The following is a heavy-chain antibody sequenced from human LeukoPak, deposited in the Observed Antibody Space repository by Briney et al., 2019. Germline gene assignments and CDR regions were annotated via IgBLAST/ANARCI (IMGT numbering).Heavy chain of an antibody. J-gene: IGHJ2*01. D-gene: IGHD4-17*01. CDR1: GGSFSGYY. V-gene: IGHV4-34*01. CDR2: INHSGST. Sequence: SETLSLTCAVYGGSFSGYYWSWIRQPPGKGLEWIGEINHSGSTNYNPSLKSRVTISVDTSKNQFSLKLSSVTAADTAVYYCARQPADDYGDSFDLWGRGTLVTVSS. CDR3: ARQPADDYGDSFDL.